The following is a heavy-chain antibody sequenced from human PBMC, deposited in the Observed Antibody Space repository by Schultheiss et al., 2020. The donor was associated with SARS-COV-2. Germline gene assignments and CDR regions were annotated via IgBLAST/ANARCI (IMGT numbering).Heavy chain of an antibody. Sequence: GGSLRLSCAASGFTFSSYAMSWVRQAPGKGLEWVANIKQDGSEKYYVDSVKGRFTISRENAKNSVFLQVNSLRVEDTAVYYCARVGPGYSSGWHPNMDVWGQGTTVTVSS. J-gene: IGHJ6*02. D-gene: IGHD6-19*01. CDR3: ARVGPGYSSGWHPNMDV. CDR2: IKQDGSEK. V-gene: IGHV3-7*01. CDR1: GFTFSSYA.